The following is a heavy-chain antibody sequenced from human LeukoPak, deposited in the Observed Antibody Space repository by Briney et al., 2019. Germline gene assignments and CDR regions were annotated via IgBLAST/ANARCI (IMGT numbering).Heavy chain of an antibody. V-gene: IGHV1-3*01. CDR3: ARDLMGSSSDYYYYGMDV. J-gene: IGHJ6*02. CDR1: GYTFTSYA. CDR2: INAGNGNT. Sequence: ASVKVSCKASGYTFTSYAMHWVRQAPGQRLEWMGWINAGNGNTKYSQKFQGRVTITRDTSASTAYMELSSLRSEDTAVYYCARDLMGSSSDYYYYGMDVWGQGTTVTVSS. D-gene: IGHD6-6*01.